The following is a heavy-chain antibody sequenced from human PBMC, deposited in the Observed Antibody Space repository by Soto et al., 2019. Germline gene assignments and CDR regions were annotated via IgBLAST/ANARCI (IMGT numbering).Heavy chain of an antibody. J-gene: IGHJ4*02. CDR2: IIPIFGTA. D-gene: IGHD6-13*01. Sequence: QVQLVQSGAEVKKPGSSVKVSCKASGGTFSSYAISWVRQAPGQGLEWMGGIIPIFGTANYAQKFQGRVTITADESTSTAYMELRSLRSEETAVYYWAWSIAAASPWDYWGQGTLVTVSS. CDR3: AWSIAAASPWDY. V-gene: IGHV1-69*01. CDR1: GGTFSSYA.